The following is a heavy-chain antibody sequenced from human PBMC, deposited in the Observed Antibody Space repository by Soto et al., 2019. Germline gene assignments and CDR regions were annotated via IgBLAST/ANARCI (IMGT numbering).Heavy chain of an antibody. CDR1: GFTFSSYA. CDR3: ANPRVRRKMDYDCGGGDY. D-gene: IGHD5-12*01. Sequence: EVQLLASGGGLVQPGGSLRLSCAASGFTFSSYAMTWVRQAPGKGLEWVSSISGSGDKTYYADSVKGRFALSRNNSKNGLYLQMKSLGAADKAIYSCANPRVRRKMDYDCGGGDYRSQATLVTVS. V-gene: IGHV3-23*01. CDR2: ISGSGDKT. J-gene: IGHJ4*02.